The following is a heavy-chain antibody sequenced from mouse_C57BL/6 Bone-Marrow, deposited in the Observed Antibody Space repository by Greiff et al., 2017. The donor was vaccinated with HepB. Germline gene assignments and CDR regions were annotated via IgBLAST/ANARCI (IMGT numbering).Heavy chain of an antibody. CDR1: GYSITSGYD. J-gene: IGHJ1*03. Sequence: EVQLQESGPGLVKPSQSLSLTCTVTGYSITSGYDWHWIRHFPGNKLEWMGYISYSGSTNYNPSLKSRISITHDTSKNHFFLKLNSVTTEDTATYYCARRDYGRYFDVWGTGTTVTVSS. CDR3: ARRDYGRYFDV. D-gene: IGHD1-1*01. V-gene: IGHV3-1*01. CDR2: ISYSGST.